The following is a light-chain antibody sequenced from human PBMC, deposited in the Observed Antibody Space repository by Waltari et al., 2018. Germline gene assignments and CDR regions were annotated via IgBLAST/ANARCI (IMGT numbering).Light chain of an antibody. CDR2: GTS. V-gene: IGKV1D-12*01. CDR3: LQVSNFPIT. J-gene: IGKJ5*01. CDR1: QDISRY. Sequence: DIQMTQSPSSVSASLGDRVTITCRASQDISRYLAWYQQTPGRSPKLLIFGTSSLQSGVPSRFSGSGSGTDFTLTISSLQPEDFATYYCLQVSNFPITFGQGTRLEIK.